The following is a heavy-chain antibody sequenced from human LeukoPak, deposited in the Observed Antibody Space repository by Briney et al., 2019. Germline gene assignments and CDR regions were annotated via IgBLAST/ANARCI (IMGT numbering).Heavy chain of an antibody. CDR1: GFTFSSYS. J-gene: IGHJ4*02. CDR2: ISSYSTI. CDR3: ARRGASSGGLDY. Sequence: PGGSLRLSCAASGFTFSSYSMNWVRQAPGKGLEWVSYISSYSTIYYADSVKGRFAISRDNAKNSLYLQMNSLRAEDTAVYYCARRGASSGGLDYWGQGTLVTVSS. D-gene: IGHD6-19*01. V-gene: IGHV3-48*01.